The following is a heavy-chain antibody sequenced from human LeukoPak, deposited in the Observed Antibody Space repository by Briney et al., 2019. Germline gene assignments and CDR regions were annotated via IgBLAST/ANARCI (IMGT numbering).Heavy chain of an antibody. CDR1: GFTFSDYY. V-gene: IGHV3-11*06. J-gene: IGHJ4*02. Sequence: GGSLRLSCAASGFTFSDYYMSWIRQAPGKGLVWVSYISSSSSYTNYADSVKGRFTISRDNAKNSLYLQMNSLRAEDTAVYYCARDGRMTTVTPDYDYWGQGTLVTVSS. CDR2: ISSSSSYT. CDR3: ARDGRMTTVTPDYDY. D-gene: IGHD4-17*01.